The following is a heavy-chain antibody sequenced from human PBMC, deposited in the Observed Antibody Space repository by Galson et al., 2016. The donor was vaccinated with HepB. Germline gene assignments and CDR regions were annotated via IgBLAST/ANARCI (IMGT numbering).Heavy chain of an antibody. CDR3: ARAKSSLSAMEDY. D-gene: IGHD5-18*01. V-gene: IGHV1-3*01. J-gene: IGHJ4*02. Sequence: SVKVSCKASGYTFTSYTLHWVRQAPGQSLEWMGCIRAGNGDTRYSQKFHNRVTITRDTSASTAYMELSSLTSDDTSVYYCARAKSSLSAMEDYWGQGTLVIVSS. CDR1: GYTFTSYT. CDR2: IRAGNGDT.